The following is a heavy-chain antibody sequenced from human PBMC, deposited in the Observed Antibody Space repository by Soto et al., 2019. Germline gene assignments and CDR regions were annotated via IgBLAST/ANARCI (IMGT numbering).Heavy chain of an antibody. J-gene: IGHJ5*02. CDR2: INHSGST. CDR1: GGSFSGYY. D-gene: IGHD6-19*01. V-gene: IGHV4-34*01. Sequence: QVQLQQWGAGLLKPSETLSLTCAVYGGSFSGYYWSWIRQPPGKGLEWIGEINHSGSTNYNPSLKGPVTISVDTSKNQFSLKLSSVTAADTAVYYCARGRIAVAGTARHNWFDPWGQGTLVTVSA. CDR3: ARGRIAVAGTARHNWFDP.